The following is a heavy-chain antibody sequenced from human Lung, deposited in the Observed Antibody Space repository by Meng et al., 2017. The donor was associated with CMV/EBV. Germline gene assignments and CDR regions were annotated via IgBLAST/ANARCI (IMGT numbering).Heavy chain of an antibody. CDR2: MYSGGSST. Sequence: SCSASGFTFSRYGMSWVRQAPGKGLEWVSVMYSGGSSTFYADSVQGRFTISRDESNNTRYLQMNSLRAEDTALYYCAKCSSTSCRHLDYWAQGTXVTVSS. V-gene: IGHV3-23*03. CDR1: GFTFSRYG. J-gene: IGHJ4*02. CDR3: AKCSSTSCRHLDY. D-gene: IGHD2-2*01.